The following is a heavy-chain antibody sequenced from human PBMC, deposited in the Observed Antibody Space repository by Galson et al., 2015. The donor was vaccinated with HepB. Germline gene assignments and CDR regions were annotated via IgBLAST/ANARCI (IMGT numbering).Heavy chain of an antibody. CDR3: AEGINYYSEWYFDL. V-gene: IGHV4-39*01. CDR2: IYYRGST. Sequence: ETLSLTCTVSGGSISSSSYSWGWIRQPPGKGLEWIGTIYYRGSTYYTPSLKSRVTISVATSKNQFSLKLSSVTAADTAVYYCAEGINYYSEWYFDLWGRGTLVTVSS. CDR1: GGSISSSSYS. D-gene: IGHD1-26*01. J-gene: IGHJ2*01.